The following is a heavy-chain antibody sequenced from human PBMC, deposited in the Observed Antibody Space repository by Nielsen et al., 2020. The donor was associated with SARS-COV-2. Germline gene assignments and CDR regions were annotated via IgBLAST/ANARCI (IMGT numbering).Heavy chain of an antibody. CDR3: ATTPIWFGELFRDY. CDR2: FDAEDGET. J-gene: IGHJ4*02. CDR1: GYTLTKLS. V-gene: IGHV1-24*01. Sequence: ASVKVSCKVSGYTLTKLSMQWVRQARGKGLEWMGGFDAEDGETIYAQKFQGRVTMTEDTSTDTAYMELSSLRSEDTAVYYCATTPIWFGELFRDYWGQGTPVTVSS. D-gene: IGHD3-10*01.